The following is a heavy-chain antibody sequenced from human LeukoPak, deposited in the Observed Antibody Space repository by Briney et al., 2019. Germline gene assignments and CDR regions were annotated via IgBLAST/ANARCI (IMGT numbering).Heavy chain of an antibody. CDR2: ISSSGSTI. CDR1: GFTFSDYY. J-gene: IGHJ4*02. V-gene: IGHV3-11*04. D-gene: IGHD3-22*01. Sequence: GGSLRLSCAASGFTFSDYYMSWVRQAPGKGLEWVSYISSSGSTIYNADSVKGRFTISRDNAKNSLYLQMNSLRAEDTAVYYCASDLDSSGYGTLWGQGTLVTVSS. CDR3: ASDLDSSGYGTL.